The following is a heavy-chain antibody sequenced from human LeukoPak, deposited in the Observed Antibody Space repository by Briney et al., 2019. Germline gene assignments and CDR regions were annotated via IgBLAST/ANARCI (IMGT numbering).Heavy chain of an antibody. Sequence: SETLSLTCTVSGGSISSDYWSWIRQSPGKGLEWIGYIYYSGSTNYNPSLKSRVTISVDTSKSQFSLKLSSVTAADTAVYYCATQPDSSGWFEYFQHWGQGTLVTVSS. CDR1: GGSISSDY. J-gene: IGHJ1*01. D-gene: IGHD6-19*01. CDR2: IYYSGST. CDR3: ATQPDSSGWFEYFQH. V-gene: IGHV4-59*03.